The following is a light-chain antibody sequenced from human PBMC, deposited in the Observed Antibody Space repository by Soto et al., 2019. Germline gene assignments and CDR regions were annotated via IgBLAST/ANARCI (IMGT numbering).Light chain of an antibody. J-gene: IGKJ1*01. V-gene: IGKV3-11*01. CDR3: QQRSNWSWT. CDR2: DAS. CDR1: QSVSSY. Sequence: ELVLTQSPATLSLSPGARATLSCRASQSVSSYLAWYQQKPGQAPRLLIYDASNRATGIPARFSGIGSGTDGTITISSLEPEDCEVYDGQQRSNWSWTFGQGTKVDIK.